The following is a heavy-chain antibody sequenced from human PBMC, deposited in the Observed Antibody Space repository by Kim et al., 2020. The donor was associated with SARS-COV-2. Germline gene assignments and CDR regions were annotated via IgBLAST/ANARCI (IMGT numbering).Heavy chain of an antibody. CDR1: GFTVSSNY. CDR3: ARGTGRRFLEWYPRPLDY. D-gene: IGHD3-3*01. J-gene: IGHJ4*02. V-gene: IGHV3-66*01. Sequence: GGSLRLSCAASGFTVSSNYMSWVRQAPGKGLEWVSVIYSGGSTYYADSVKGRFTISRDNSKNTLYLQMNSLRAEDTAVYYCARGTGRRFLEWYPRPLDYWGQGTLVTVSS. CDR2: IYSGGST.